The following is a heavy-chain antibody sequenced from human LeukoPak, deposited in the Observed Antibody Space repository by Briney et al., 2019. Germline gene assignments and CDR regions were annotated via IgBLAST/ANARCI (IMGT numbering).Heavy chain of an antibody. CDR2: ISWNSGSI. J-gene: IGHJ4*02. CDR3: ARKRPNYFDY. Sequence: GGSLRLSCAASGFTFDDYAMHWVRQAPGKGLEWVSGISWNSGSIGYADSVKGRFTISRDNAENSLYLQMNSLRAEDTALYYCARKRPNYFDYWGQGTLVTASS. V-gene: IGHV3-9*01. CDR1: GFTFDDYA.